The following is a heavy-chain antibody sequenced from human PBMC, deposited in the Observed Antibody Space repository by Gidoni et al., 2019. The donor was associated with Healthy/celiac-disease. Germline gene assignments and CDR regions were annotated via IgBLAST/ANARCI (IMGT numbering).Heavy chain of an antibody. J-gene: IGHJ4*02. V-gene: IGHV3-13*01. CDR1: GFTFSSYD. CDR3: ARGPYGSGSYYDY. CDR2: IGTAGDT. D-gene: IGHD3-10*01. Sequence: EVQLVESGGGLVQPGGSLRLSCAASGFTFSSYDMHWVRQATGKGLEWVSAIGTAGDTYYPGSVKGRFTISRENAKNSLYLQMNSLRAGDTAVYYCARGPYGSGSYYDYWGQGTLVTVSS.